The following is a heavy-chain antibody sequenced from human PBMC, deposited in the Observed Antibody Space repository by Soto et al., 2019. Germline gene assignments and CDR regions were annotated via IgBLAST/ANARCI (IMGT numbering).Heavy chain of an antibody. Sequence: XXSLRLSFAASGFTFSNSAMSWVLQAPGKGPEWVSAISGGGGQTYYLESVKGRFTISRDNSKNTVSLLLNSLRADDTAVYYCAKEGSPPFFQHWGQGTLVTVSS. D-gene: IGHD3-10*01. V-gene: IGHV3-23*01. J-gene: IGHJ4*02. CDR1: GFTFSNSA. CDR2: ISGGGGQT. CDR3: AKEGSPPFFQH.